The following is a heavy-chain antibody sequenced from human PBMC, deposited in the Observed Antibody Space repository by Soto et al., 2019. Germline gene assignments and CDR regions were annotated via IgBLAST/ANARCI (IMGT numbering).Heavy chain of an antibody. CDR2: INAGNGNT. Sequence: QVQLGQSGAEEKKPGASVKVSLKASEYTFTGCAMHWVRQAPGQRLEWMGWINAGNGNTKYSQKFQGRVTITRDTSASTAYMELSSLRSEDTAVYYCATHGSGWDYWGQGTLVTVSS. CDR3: ATHGSGWDY. D-gene: IGHD6-19*01. CDR1: EYTFTGCA. J-gene: IGHJ4*02. V-gene: IGHV1-3*05.